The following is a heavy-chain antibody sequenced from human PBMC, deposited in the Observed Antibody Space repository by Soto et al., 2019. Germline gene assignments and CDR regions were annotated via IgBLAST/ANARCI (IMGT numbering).Heavy chain of an antibody. V-gene: IGHV3-30*18. CDR3: AKATSVVVPAAKYYYYGMDV. Sequence: QVQLVESGGGGVQPGRSLRLSCAASGFTFSSYGMHWVRQAPGKGLEWVAVISYDGSNKYYADSVKGRFTISRDNSKNTLYLQMNSLRAEDTAVYYCAKATSVVVPAAKYYYYGMDVWGQGTTVTVSS. CDR2: ISYDGSNK. D-gene: IGHD2-2*01. J-gene: IGHJ6*02. CDR1: GFTFSSYG.